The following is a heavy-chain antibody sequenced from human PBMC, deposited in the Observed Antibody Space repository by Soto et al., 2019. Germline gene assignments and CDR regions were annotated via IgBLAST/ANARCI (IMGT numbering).Heavy chain of an antibody. V-gene: IGHV3-74*01. CDR2: INSDGSRT. CDR1: GFTFSSYW. Sequence: EVQLVESGGGLVQHGGSLRLSCAASGFTFSSYWMHWVRQAPGKGLVWVSRINSDGSRTSYADSVKGRFTISRDNAKNTVYLQMNSLRAEDTAVYYCARTSLVVPAATREDYWGQGTLGTVSS. CDR3: ARTSLVVPAATREDY. J-gene: IGHJ4*02. D-gene: IGHD2-15*01.